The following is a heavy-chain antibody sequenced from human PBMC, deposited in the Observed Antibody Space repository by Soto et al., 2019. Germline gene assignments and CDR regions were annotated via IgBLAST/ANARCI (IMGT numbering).Heavy chain of an antibody. CDR1: RYSFTTYA. CDR2: INPHGGST. V-gene: IGHV1-3*01. Sequence: ASVKVSCKASRYSFTTYALHWVRQAPGQRLEWMGVINPHGGSTAYAQKFKGRVTLTRDTSASTVYMEVSSLTSEDTAMYYCARSSGGNFGIIIEGTNWFAPWGQGTLVTAPQ. D-gene: IGHD1-26*01. J-gene: IGHJ5*02. CDR3: ARSSGGNFGIIIEGTNWFAP.